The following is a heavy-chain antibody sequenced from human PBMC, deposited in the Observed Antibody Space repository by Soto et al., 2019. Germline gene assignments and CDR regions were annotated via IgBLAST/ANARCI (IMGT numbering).Heavy chain of an antibody. D-gene: IGHD3-9*01. CDR1: GFTFSSYA. CDR2: ISGSGGST. V-gene: IGHV3-23*01. CDR3: AKVAYYDILTGYYY. Sequence: GGSLRLSCAASGFTFSSYAMSWVRQAPGKGLEWVSAISGSGGSTYYADSVKGRFTISRDNSKNTLYLQMNRLRAEDTAVYYCAKVAYYDILTGYYYWGQGTLVTVSS. J-gene: IGHJ4*02.